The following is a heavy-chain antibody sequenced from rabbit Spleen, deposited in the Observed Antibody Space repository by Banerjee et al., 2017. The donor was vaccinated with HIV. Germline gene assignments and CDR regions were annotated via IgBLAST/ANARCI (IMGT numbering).Heavy chain of an antibody. CDR2: INAATGKG. D-gene: IGHD1-1*01. CDR3: ARDLVGVIGWNFIL. V-gene: IGHV1S40*01. CDR1: GFFFSGSHY. Sequence: QSLEESGGDLVKPGASLTLTCTASGFFFSGSHYMCWVRQAPGKGLEWIACINAATGKGVYASWAKGRFAISKTSSTTVTLQMTSLTIADTATYFCARDLVGVIGWNFILWGQGTLVTVS. J-gene: IGHJ4*01.